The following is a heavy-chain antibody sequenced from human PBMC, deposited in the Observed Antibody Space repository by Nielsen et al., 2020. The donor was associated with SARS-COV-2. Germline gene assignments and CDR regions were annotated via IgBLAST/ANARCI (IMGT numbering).Heavy chain of an antibody. Sequence: VSVKVSCKASGYTFTSYAMNWVRQAPGQGLEWMGWINTNTGNPTYAQGFTGRFVFSLDTSVSTAYLQISSLKAEDTAVYYCARGPLGSSRYYYYGMDVWGQGTTVTVSS. J-gene: IGHJ6*02. V-gene: IGHV7-4-1*02. CDR2: INTNTGNP. D-gene: IGHD6-13*01. CDR3: ARGPLGSSRYYYYGMDV. CDR1: GYTFTSYA.